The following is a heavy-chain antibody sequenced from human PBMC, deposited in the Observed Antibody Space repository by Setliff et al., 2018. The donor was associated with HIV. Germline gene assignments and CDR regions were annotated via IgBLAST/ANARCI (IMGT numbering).Heavy chain of an antibody. J-gene: IGHJ4*02. D-gene: IGHD2-2*01. CDR3: ARGKSMPTLVT. CDR1: GGSINSHY. Sequence: KASETLSLTCTVSGGSINSHYWTWVRQPPGKGLEWIGYMYYFWRTNYNPSLKSRVIISGDTFKNQFSLKLRSVTAADTAVYYCARGKSMPTLVTWGLGTLVTVSS. CDR2: MYYFWRT. V-gene: IGHV4-59*11.